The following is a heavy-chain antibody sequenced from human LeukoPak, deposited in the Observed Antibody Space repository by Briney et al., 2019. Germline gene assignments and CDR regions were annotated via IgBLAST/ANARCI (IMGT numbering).Heavy chain of an antibody. J-gene: IGHJ4*02. CDR2: ISAYNGNT. Sequence: ASVKVSCKTSGETFSNYAISWVRQAPGQGLEWMGWISAYNGNTNYAQKLQGRVTMTTDTSTSTAYMELRSLRSDDTAVYYCARGVVPAASHYWGQGTLVTVSS. CDR3: ARGVVPAASHY. V-gene: IGHV1-18*01. D-gene: IGHD2-2*01. CDR1: GETFSNYA.